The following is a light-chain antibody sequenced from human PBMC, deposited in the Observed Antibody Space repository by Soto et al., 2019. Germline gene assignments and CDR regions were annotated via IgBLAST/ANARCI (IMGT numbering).Light chain of an antibody. CDR3: QHSYSSPPF. J-gene: IGKJ2*01. CDR2: TAS. CDR1: QTISSY. V-gene: IGKV1-39*01. Sequence: DIQMTQSPSSLSASVGDRVTITCRASQTISSYLNWYQQTPAIAPKLLIYTASSLQSGVPSRFSGSGSGTDFTLTISSLQPEDFATYYCQHSYSSPPFFGRGTNREIK.